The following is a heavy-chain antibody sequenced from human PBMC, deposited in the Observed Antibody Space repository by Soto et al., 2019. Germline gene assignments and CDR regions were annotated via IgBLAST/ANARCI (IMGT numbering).Heavy chain of an antibody. CDR3: ARAPVGLDTISYFDY. CDR2: IYNGGST. D-gene: IGHD3-3*01. Sequence: LSLTCTVSGDSVSSVGFHWAWLRRPPGKRLEWIGYIYNGGSTYYRPSLESRMHMSLDATRNDYSLRLTSVTAADTAVYFRARAPVGLDTISYFDYWGQGKLVTVSS. V-gene: IGHV4-30-4*01. CDR1: GDSVSSVGFH. J-gene: IGHJ4*02.